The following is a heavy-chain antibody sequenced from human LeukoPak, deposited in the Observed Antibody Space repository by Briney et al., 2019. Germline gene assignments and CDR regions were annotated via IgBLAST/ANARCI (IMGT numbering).Heavy chain of an antibody. D-gene: IGHD3-10*01. Sequence: PSETLSLTCAVYGGSFSGYYWSWIRQPPGKGLEWIGYIYYSGSTNYNPSLKSRVTISVDTSKNQFSLKLSSVTAADTAVYYCARDSGYYGSGGVFDYWGQGTLVTVSS. CDR1: GGSFSGYY. CDR2: IYYSGST. J-gene: IGHJ4*02. V-gene: IGHV4-34*11. CDR3: ARDSGYYGSGGVFDY.